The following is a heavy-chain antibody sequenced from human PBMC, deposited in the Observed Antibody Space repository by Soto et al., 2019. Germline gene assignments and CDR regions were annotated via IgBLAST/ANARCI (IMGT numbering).Heavy chain of an antibody. CDR2: INSDGSST. D-gene: IGHD3-10*01. V-gene: IGHV3-74*01. CDR3: ARDAVTMVRGVPDY. J-gene: IGHJ4*02. CDR1: GFTFSRYC. Sequence: EVQLVESGGGLVQPGGSLRLSCAASGFTFSRYCIHWVRQAPGRGLVWVSSINSDGSSTSYADSVKGRFTISRDNAKNTLYLQMNSLRAEDTAVYYCARDAVTMVRGVPDYWGQGTLVTVSS.